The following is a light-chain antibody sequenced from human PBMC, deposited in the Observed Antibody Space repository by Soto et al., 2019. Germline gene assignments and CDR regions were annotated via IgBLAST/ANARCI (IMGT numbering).Light chain of an antibody. Sequence: DIQMTQSPSSLSASVGDRVTITCQASQDINNYLNWYQQKSGKAPKLLIYDAANLEIGVPSRFSGSGSGTDFTFTISSLQPEDIATYYCQQYDNLPRTFGQGTKLEIK. CDR2: DAA. CDR3: QQYDNLPRT. J-gene: IGKJ2*01. V-gene: IGKV1-33*01. CDR1: QDINNY.